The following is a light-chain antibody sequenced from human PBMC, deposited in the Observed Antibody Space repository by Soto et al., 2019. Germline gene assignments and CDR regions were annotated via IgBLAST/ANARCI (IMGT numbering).Light chain of an antibody. CDR3: QQYTNWTPWT. Sequence: EIVMTQSPATLSLSPGERATLSCRASQSVSSNLAWYQQKPGQAPRLLIYGISTRSTGIPARFSGSVSETEVPLTISSLQSEDFAVYYCQQYTNWTPWTFGQGNKVEIK. V-gene: IGKV3-15*01. CDR1: QSVSSN. CDR2: GIS. J-gene: IGKJ1*01.